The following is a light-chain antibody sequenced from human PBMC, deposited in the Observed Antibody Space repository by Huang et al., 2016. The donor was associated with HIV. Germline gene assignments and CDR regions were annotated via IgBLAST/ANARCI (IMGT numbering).Light chain of an antibody. Sequence: EIVLTQSPATLSLSPGERATLSCRVSQSVGGYLAWYQQNPGQAPRLLIYDTSTRATDIPARFSGSGSETDFTLTISSLEPEDFAVYYCQQPGSFGQGTKVDIK. V-gene: IGKV3-11*01. CDR3: QQPGS. CDR1: QSVGGY. J-gene: IGKJ2*01. CDR2: DTS.